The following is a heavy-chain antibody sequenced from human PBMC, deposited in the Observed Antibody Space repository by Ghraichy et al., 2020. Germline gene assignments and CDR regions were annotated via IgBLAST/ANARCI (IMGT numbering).Heavy chain of an antibody. J-gene: IGHJ6*02. Sequence: LSLTCAASGFTFSSYGMHWVRQAPGKGLEWVAVISYDGSNKYYADSVKGRFTISRDNSKNTLYLQMNSLRAEDTAVYYCAKDKQLSSSNYYYYYGMDVWGQGTTVTVSS. CDR2: ISYDGSNK. D-gene: IGHD6-13*01. CDR3: AKDKQLSSSNYYYYYGMDV. CDR1: GFTFSSYG. V-gene: IGHV3-30*18.